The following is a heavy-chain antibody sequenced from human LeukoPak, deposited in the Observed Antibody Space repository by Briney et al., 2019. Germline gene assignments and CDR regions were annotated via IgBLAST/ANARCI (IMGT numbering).Heavy chain of an antibody. J-gene: IGHJ5*02. CDR2: IYYSGST. Sequence: SETLSLTCTVSGGSISSYYWSWIRQRPGKGLEWIGYIYYSGSTNYNPSLKSRVTISVDTSKNQFSLKLSSVTAADTAVYYCARDMGIAAVFDPWGQGTLVTVSS. D-gene: IGHD6-13*01. CDR3: ARDMGIAAVFDP. CDR1: GGSISSYY. V-gene: IGHV4-59*01.